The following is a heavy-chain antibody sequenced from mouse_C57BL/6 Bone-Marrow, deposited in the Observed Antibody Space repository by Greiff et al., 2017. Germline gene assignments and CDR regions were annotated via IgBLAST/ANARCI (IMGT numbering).Heavy chain of an antibody. Sequence: EVKLVESGGGLVQPGGSLSLSCAASGFTFTDYYMSWVRQPPGKALEWLGFIRNKANGYTTEYSASVKGRFTISRDNSQSILYLQMNALRAEDSATYYCARDPRTDYYGSSFWYFDVWGTGTTVTVSS. CDR2: IRNKANGYTT. J-gene: IGHJ1*03. V-gene: IGHV7-3*01. D-gene: IGHD1-1*01. CDR1: GFTFTDYY. CDR3: ARDPRTDYYGSSFWYFDV.